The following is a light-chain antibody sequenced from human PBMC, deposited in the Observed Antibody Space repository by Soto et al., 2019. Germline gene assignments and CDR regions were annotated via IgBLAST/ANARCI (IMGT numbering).Light chain of an antibody. J-gene: IGLJ2*01. Sequence: QSVLTQPPSLSAAPGQRVTISCSGSSSNIGNNYVSWYQQFPRTAPKFLIYDNKKRPSGIPDRFSGPKSGTTATLGITGLQTGDEADYYCATWDSSLSAVVFGGGTKLTVL. V-gene: IGLV1-51*01. CDR2: DNK. CDR3: ATWDSSLSAVV. CDR1: SSNIGNNY.